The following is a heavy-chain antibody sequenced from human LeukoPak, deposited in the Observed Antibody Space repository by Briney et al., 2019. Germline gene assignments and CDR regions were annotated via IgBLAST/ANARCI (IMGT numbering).Heavy chain of an antibody. CDR2: ISYDGSNK. J-gene: IGHJ5*02. V-gene: IGHV3-30-3*01. CDR1: GFTFSSYA. CDR3: ARALSPVGNWFDP. Sequence: GGSLRLSCAASGFTFSSYAMHWVRQAPGKGLEWVAVISYDGSNKYYADSVKGRFTISRDNSKNTLYLQMNSLRAEDAAVYYCARALSPVGNWFDPWGQGTLVTVSS. D-gene: IGHD1-26*01.